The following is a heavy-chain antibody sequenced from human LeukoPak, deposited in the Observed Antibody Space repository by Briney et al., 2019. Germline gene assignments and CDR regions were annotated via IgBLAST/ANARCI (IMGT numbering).Heavy chain of an antibody. CDR2: INWNGGST. CDR1: GFTFDDYG. Sequence: VGSLRLSCAASGFTFDDYGMSWVRQAPGKGLEWVSGINWNGGSTGYADSVKGRFTISRDNAKNSLYLQMNSLRAEDTALYYCARQYYDSSGLWPYTFDIWGQGTMVTVSS. CDR3: ARQYYDSSGLWPYTFDI. J-gene: IGHJ3*02. V-gene: IGHV3-20*04. D-gene: IGHD3-22*01.